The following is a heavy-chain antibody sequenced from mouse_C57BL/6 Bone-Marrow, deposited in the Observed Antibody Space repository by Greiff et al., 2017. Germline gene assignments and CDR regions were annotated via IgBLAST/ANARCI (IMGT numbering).Heavy chain of an antibody. CDR3: SSCDGSYFDF. V-gene: IGHV14-4*01. Sequence: VQLQQSGAELVRPGASVKLSCTASGFNFKDYYIHWVKQRPEQGLEWIGWIDPDIGDTEYASKFQGKATITSDTSSNTAYLQLSSLTSSDTAVYYCSSCDGSYFDFWGQGTPLTVAS. CDR1: GFNFKDYY. CDR2: IDPDIGDT. J-gene: IGHJ2*01. D-gene: IGHD2-3*01.